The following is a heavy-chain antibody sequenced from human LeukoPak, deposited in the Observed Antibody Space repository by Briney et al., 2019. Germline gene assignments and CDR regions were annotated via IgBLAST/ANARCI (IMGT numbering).Heavy chain of an antibody. CDR2: INHSGST. CDR1: GGSISSGDYY. V-gene: IGHV4-39*07. CDR3: ARGGGYCSGGSCYLRYGMDV. Sequence: SETLSLTCTVSGGSISSGDYYWSWIRQPPGKGLEWIGEINHSGSTNYNPSLKSRVTISVDTSKNQFSLKLSSVTAADTAVYYCARGGGYCSGGSCYLRYGMDVWGQGTTVTVPS. J-gene: IGHJ6*02. D-gene: IGHD2-15*01.